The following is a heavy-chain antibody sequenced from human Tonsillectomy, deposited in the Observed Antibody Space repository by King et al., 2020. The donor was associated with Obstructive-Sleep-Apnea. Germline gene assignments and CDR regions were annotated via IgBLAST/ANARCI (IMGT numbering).Heavy chain of an antibody. J-gene: IGHJ4*02. CDR2: TSYDGGSK. V-gene: IGHV3-30*04. CDR3: ATTIVDYFDY. Sequence: VQLVESGGGVVQPGRSLRLSCAASGFAFSNYPMHWVRQAPGKGLEWVAVTSYDGGSKYYADSVRGRFTISRDNSNNTLYLQMNSLRAEDTAVFYCATTIVDYFDYWGQGTLVTVSS. D-gene: IGHD3-22*01. CDR1: GFAFSNYP.